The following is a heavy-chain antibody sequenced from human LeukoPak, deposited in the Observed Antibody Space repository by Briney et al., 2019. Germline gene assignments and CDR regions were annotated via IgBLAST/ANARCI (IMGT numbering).Heavy chain of an antibody. D-gene: IGHD3-22*01. CDR1: GYTFTSYA. Sequence: ASVKVSCKASGYTFTSYAMNWVRQAPGQGLEWMGWINTNTGNPTYAQGFTGRFVFSLDTSVSTAYLQISSLKAEDTAVYYCAREGPYDSSGPNDAFDIWGQGTMVTVSS. V-gene: IGHV7-4-1*02. CDR2: INTNTGNP. CDR3: AREGPYDSSGPNDAFDI. J-gene: IGHJ3*02.